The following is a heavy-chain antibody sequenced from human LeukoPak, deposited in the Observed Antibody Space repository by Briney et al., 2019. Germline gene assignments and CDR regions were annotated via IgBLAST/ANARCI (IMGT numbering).Heavy chain of an antibody. D-gene: IGHD3-22*01. CDR3: ATTRDYYDTSGYTLLQD. J-gene: IGHJ1*01. V-gene: IGHV1-69*01. Sequence: GASVTVSCKASGGTFSTYAISWVRQAPGQGLEWMGGIIPILGTAHYAQRFQGRVTLTADESSRTAYMALSSLRSEDTAMYYCATTRDYYDTSGYTLLQDWGQGTLVTVSS. CDR1: GGTFSTYA. CDR2: IIPILGTA.